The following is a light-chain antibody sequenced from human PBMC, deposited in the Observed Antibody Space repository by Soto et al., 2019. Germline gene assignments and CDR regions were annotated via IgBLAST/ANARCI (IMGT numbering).Light chain of an antibody. Sequence: IQVTQSPSSLSASVGYRVTISCRAIHSIICYLKWYEQKTGKDDAVLIYAESNLQSGVPSRFSGSGSGTQFTLTISSLQPEDFATYYCQQSYNGPLSSGQGGRPEI. J-gene: IGKJ5*01. V-gene: IGKV1-39*01. CDR2: AES. CDR3: QQSYNGPLS. CDR1: HSIICY.